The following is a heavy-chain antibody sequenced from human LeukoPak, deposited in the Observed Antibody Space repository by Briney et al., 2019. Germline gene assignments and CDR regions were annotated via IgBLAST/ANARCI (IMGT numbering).Heavy chain of an antibody. J-gene: IGHJ4*02. CDR1: GESFSGYS. D-gene: IGHD2-2*01. CDR2: INHSGST. CDR3: ARAGSQVVPAALVRSSRSPLDY. V-gene: IGHV4-34*01. Sequence: SETLSLTCVVYGESFSGYSWSWIRQPPGKGLEWIGEINHSGSTNYNPSLKSRVTISVDTSKNQFSLKLSSVTAADTAVYYCARAGSQVVPAALVRSSRSPLDYWGQGTLVTVSS.